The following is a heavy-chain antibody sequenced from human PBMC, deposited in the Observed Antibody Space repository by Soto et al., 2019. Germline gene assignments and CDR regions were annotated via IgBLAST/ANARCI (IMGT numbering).Heavy chain of an antibody. CDR1: GFTFSNYW. Sequence: EVQLVESGGDLVQPGGSLRLSCAASGFTFSNYWMSWVRQAPGKGLEWVANIKQDGSEKYYVDSVKGRFTISRDNAKNSLYLQMNSLRAEDTAVYYCARDHKAYDSSLYWGHGTLVTVSS. V-gene: IGHV3-7*01. CDR3: ARDHKAYDSSLY. CDR2: IKQDGSEK. D-gene: IGHD3-22*01. J-gene: IGHJ4*01.